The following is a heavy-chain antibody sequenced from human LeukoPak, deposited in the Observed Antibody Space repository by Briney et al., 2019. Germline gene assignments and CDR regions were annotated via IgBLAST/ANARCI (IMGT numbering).Heavy chain of an antibody. J-gene: IGHJ4*02. CDR2: INHSGST. Sequence: PSETLSLTCAVYGGSFSGYYWSWIRQPPGKGLEWIGEINHSGSTNYNPSLKSRVTISVDTSKNQFSLKLSSVTAADTAVYYCARRADTAMVTWHDYWGQGTLVTVSS. CDR1: GGSFSGYY. V-gene: IGHV4-34*01. D-gene: IGHD5-18*01. CDR3: ARRADTAMVTWHDY.